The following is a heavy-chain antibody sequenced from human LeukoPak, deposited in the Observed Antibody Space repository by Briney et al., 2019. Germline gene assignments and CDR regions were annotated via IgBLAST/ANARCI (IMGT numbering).Heavy chain of an antibody. D-gene: IGHD3-3*01. CDR2: SSWSSSTI. Sequence: GSLRLSCAASGFTLSSYTMNWVRQAPGKGLEWVSYSSWSSSTIYYADSVKGRFTISRDNAKNSLYLQMNSLRAEDTAVYYCARDPPWGDFWSGAGRYYIDYWGQGTLVTVSS. CDR1: GFTLSSYT. V-gene: IGHV3-48*01. J-gene: IGHJ4*02. CDR3: ARDPPWGDFWSGAGRYYIDY.